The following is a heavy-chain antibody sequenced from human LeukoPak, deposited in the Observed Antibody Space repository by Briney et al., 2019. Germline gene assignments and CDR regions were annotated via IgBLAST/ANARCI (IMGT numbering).Heavy chain of an antibody. CDR2: IWYDGSNK. CDR1: GFTFSSYS. Sequence: GRSLRLSCAASGFTFSSYSMHWVRQAPGKGLEWVAVIWYDGSNKYYADSVKGRFTISRDNSKNTLYLQMNSLRAEDTAVYYCAKDRVAGYYYDSSGYLDYWGQGTLVTVPS. CDR3: AKDRVAGYYYDSSGYLDY. J-gene: IGHJ4*02. V-gene: IGHV3-33*06. D-gene: IGHD3-22*01.